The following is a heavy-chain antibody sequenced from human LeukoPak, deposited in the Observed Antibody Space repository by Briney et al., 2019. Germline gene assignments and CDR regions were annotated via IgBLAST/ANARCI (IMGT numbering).Heavy chain of an antibody. J-gene: IGHJ4*02. CDR3: ARRSRGTTARLFDY. CDR2: ISYSGST. D-gene: IGHD1-1*01. CDR1: GGSISTYY. V-gene: IGHV4-59*08. Sequence: SETLSLTCTVSGGSISTYYWSWIRQPPGKGLEWIGYISYSGSTNYNPSLESRVTISGDTSKNQFPLKLSSVTAADTAFYYCARRSRGTTARLFDYWGQGTLVTVSS.